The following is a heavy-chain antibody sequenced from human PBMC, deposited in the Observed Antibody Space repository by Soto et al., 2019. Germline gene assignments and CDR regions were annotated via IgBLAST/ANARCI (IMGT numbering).Heavy chain of an antibody. CDR2: IIPILGIA. J-gene: IGHJ4*02. Sequence: QVQLVQSGAEVKKPGSSVKVSCKASGGTFSSYTISWVRQAPGQGLEWMGRIIPILGIANYAQKFQGRVTITADKSTSTAYMELSSLRSEDTAVYYCARGGGQKLAATPVDWGQGTLVTVSS. D-gene: IGHD2-15*01. CDR3: ARGGGQKLAATPVD. V-gene: IGHV1-69*02. CDR1: GGTFSSYT.